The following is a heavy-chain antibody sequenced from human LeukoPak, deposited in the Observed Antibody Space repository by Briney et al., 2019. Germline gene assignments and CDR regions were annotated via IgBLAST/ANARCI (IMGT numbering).Heavy chain of an antibody. J-gene: IGHJ4*02. D-gene: IGHD5-24*01. V-gene: IGHV1-8*01. Sequence: GASVKVSCKASEYTFASYDINWVRQATGQGLEWMGWMNPNSGNTGFAQKFQGRLTMTRNTSINTAYMELSSLRSEDTAVYYCAREGRDGYNFDYWGQGTLVTVSS. CDR3: AREGRDGYNFDY. CDR1: EYTFASYD. CDR2: MNPNSGNT.